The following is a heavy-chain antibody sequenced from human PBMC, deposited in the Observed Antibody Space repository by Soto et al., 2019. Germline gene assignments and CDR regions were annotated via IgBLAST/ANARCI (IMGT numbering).Heavy chain of an antibody. Sequence: QVQLVQSGAEVKKPGSSVKVSCKASGGTFSSYTISWVRQAPGQGLEWMGRIIPILGIANYAQKFQGRVTITEDKSTSTAYMELSSLRSEDPAVYYCARGGRGGDWGQGTLVTVSS. CDR1: GGTFSSYT. CDR2: IIPILGIA. D-gene: IGHD3-16*01. CDR3: ARGGRGGD. V-gene: IGHV1-69*02. J-gene: IGHJ4*02.